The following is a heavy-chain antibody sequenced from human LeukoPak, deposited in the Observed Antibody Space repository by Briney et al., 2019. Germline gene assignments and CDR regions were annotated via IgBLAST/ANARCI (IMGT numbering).Heavy chain of an antibody. J-gene: IGHJ4*01. CDR3: ARDRRVTYYYDSSGYYYGY. V-gene: IGHV1-18*01. D-gene: IGHD3-22*01. CDR2: ISAYNGNT. Sequence: ASVKVSCKASGYTFTSYGISWVRQAPGQGLEWMGWISAYNGNTNYAQKLQGRATMTTDTSTSTAYMELRSLRSDDTAVYYCARDRRVTYYYDSSGYYYGYWGQGTLVTVSS. CDR1: GYTFTSYG.